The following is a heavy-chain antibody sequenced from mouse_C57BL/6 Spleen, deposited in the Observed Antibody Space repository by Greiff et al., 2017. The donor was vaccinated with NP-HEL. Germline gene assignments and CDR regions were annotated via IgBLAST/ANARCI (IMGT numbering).Heavy chain of an antibody. V-gene: IGHV1-64*01. Sequence: VQLQQPGAELVKPGASVKLSCKASGYTFTSYWMHWVKQRPGQGLEWIGMIHPNSGSTNYNEKFKSKATLTVDKSSSTAYMQLSSLTSEDSAVYYCARGAVTTVVARNWYFDGWGTGTTVTVSS. CDR1: GYTFTSYW. D-gene: IGHD1-1*01. J-gene: IGHJ1*03. CDR2: IHPNSGST. CDR3: ARGAVTTVVARNWYFDG.